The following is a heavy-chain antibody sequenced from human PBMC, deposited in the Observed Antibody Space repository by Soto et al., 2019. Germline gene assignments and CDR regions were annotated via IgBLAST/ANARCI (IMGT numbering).Heavy chain of an antibody. D-gene: IGHD5-18*01. Sequence: PSETLSLTCTVSAGSISSDDYYWSWIRQPPGKGLEWIGYIHVSGSTYHNPSLKSRITISVDTSKNQFSLSLSSVTAADTAVYYCARGRGYSYGLDPWGQGTLVTVSS. V-gene: IGHV4-30-4*01. CDR2: IHVSGST. J-gene: IGHJ5*02. CDR1: AGSISSDDYY. CDR3: ARGRGYSYGLDP.